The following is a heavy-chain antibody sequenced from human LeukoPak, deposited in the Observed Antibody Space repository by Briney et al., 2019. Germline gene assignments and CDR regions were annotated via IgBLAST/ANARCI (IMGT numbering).Heavy chain of an antibody. D-gene: IGHD3-10*01. CDR2: INPNSGGT. V-gene: IGHV1-2*02. Sequence: ASVKVSCKASGYTFTGYYMHWVRQAPGQGLEWMGWINPNSGGTNYAQKFQGRVTMTRDTSISTAYMELSRLRSDDTAVYYCARSLYYYGSGSSYGNYWGQGTLVTVSS. J-gene: IGHJ4*02. CDR1: GYTFTGYY. CDR3: ARSLYYYGSGSSYGNY.